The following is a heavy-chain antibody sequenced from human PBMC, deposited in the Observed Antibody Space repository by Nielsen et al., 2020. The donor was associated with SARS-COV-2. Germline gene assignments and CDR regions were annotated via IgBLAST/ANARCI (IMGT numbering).Heavy chain of an antibody. Sequence: ASVKVSCKASGYTFTSYYMHWVRQAPGQGLEWMGIINPSGGSTSYAQKLQGRVTMTTDTSTSTAYMELRSLRSDDTAVYYCARGSSSSIYYYYYGMDVWGQGTTVTVSS. J-gene: IGHJ6*02. CDR1: GYTFTSYY. CDR2: INPSGGST. D-gene: IGHD6-13*01. V-gene: IGHV1-46*01. CDR3: ARGSSSSIYYYYYGMDV.